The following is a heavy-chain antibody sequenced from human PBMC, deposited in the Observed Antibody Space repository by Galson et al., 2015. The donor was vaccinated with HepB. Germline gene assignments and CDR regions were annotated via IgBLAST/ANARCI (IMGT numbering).Heavy chain of an antibody. CDR2: IGGASSTI. Sequence: SLRLSCAASGFTFSSYGFNWVRQAPGKGLEWVSYIGGASSTIYYADSVKGRFAVSRDDAKTSLYLQMNSLRDEDTAVYYCGRGSGYDSRYGVDVWGQGTTVTVSS. CDR3: GRGSGYDSRYGVDV. CDR1: GFTFSSYG. V-gene: IGHV3-48*02. J-gene: IGHJ6*02. D-gene: IGHD3-10*01.